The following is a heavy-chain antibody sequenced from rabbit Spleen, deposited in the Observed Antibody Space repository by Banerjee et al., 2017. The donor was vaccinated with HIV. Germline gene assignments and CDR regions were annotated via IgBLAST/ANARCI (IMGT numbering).Heavy chain of an antibody. CDR3: ARDLVGVIGWNFYL. CDR1: GFDFSDKAV. J-gene: IGHJ6*01. CDR2: INAITGRA. V-gene: IGHV1S45*01. Sequence: QEQLVESGGGLVQAEGSLTLTCKASGFDFSDKAVMCWVRQAPGKGLQWIACINAITGRAVYATWAKGRFTFSKTSSTTVTLRMTSLTAADRAAYFCARDLVGVIGWNFYLWGQGTLVTVS. D-gene: IGHD1-1*01.